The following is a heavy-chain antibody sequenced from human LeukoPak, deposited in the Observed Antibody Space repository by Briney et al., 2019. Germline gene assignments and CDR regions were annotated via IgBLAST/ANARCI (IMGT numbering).Heavy chain of an antibody. CDR2: IYPSDSDT. J-gene: IGHJ5*02. Sequence: RGESLQISCQGSGSIFTSYWIGWVRQLPGKGLEWMGIIYPSDSDTRYSPSFQGQVTISADKSISTAYLQWSSLKASDTAMYYCARRPAAGTIWFDPWGQGTLVTVSS. CDR3: ARRPAAGTIWFDP. D-gene: IGHD6-13*01. V-gene: IGHV5-51*01. CDR1: GSIFTSYW.